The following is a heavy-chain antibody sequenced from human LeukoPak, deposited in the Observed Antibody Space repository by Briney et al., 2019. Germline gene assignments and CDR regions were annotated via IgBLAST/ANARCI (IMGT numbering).Heavy chain of an antibody. CDR3: AKLVGEGFDY. CDR1: GFTFSSYG. CDR2: ISYGGSNK. D-gene: IGHD3-10*01. J-gene: IGHJ4*02. V-gene: IGHV3-30*18. Sequence: GGSLRLSCAASGFTFSSYGMHWVRQAPGKGLEWVAVISYGGSNKYYADSVKGRFTISRDNSKNTLYLQMNSLRAEDTAVYYCAKLVGEGFDYWGQGTLVTVSS.